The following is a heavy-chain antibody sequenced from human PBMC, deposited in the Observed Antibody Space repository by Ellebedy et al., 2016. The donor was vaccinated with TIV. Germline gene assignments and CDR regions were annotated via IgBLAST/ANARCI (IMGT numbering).Heavy chain of an antibody. CDR1: GFLFNQYG. D-gene: IGHD2-21*01. CDR2: IANDGRNK. V-gene: IGHV3-30*18. CDR3: ANMAWGNEDYSVDS. Sequence: GESLKISCAASGFLFNQYGMRWVRQAPGKGLEWVAVIANDGRNKYYGDSVKGRFTISRDNSKNTLYLQMNSLKVEDTAVYYCANMAWGNEDYSVDSWGQGTLVTVSS. J-gene: IGHJ5*01.